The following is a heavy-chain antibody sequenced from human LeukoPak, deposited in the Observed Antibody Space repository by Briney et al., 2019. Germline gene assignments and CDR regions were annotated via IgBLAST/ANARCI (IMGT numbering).Heavy chain of an antibody. V-gene: IGHV4-4*02. D-gene: IGHD1-26*01. J-gene: IGHJ4*02. CDR2: IYHSGST. CDR1: GGSISSSNW. Sequence: SGTLSLTCAVSGGSISSSNWWSWVRQPPGKGLEWIGEIYHSGSTNYNPSLKSRVTISVDTSKNQFSLKLSSVTAADTAVYYCARGMRGIVGATLDYWGQGTLVTVSS. CDR3: ARGMRGIVGATLDY.